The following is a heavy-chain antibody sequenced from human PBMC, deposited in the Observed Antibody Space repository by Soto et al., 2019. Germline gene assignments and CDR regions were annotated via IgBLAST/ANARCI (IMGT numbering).Heavy chain of an antibody. CDR1: GYTFTGYY. CDR3: AYSSSPPGSYGMDV. V-gene: IGHV1-2*04. J-gene: IGHJ6*02. D-gene: IGHD6-6*01. Sequence: ASVKVSCKASGYTFTGYYMHWVRQAPGQGLEWMGWINPNSGGTNYAQKFQGWVTMTRDTSISTAYMELSRLRSDDTAVYYCAYSSSPPGSYGMDVSGQGATVTV. CDR2: INPNSGGT.